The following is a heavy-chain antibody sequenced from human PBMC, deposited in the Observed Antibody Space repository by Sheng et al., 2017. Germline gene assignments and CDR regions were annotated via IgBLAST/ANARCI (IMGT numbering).Heavy chain of an antibody. D-gene: IGHD2-21*02. J-gene: IGHJ6*02. CDR3: ARETCGGDCYIYYYYYGMDV. V-gene: IGHV3-30*04. Sequence: QVQLVESGGGVVQPGRSLRLSCAASGFTFSSYAMHWVRQAPGKGLEWVAVISYDGSNKYYADSVKGRFTISRDNSKNTLYLQMNSLRAEDTAVYYCARETCGGDCYIYYYYYGMDVWGQGTTVTVSS. CDR2: ISYDGSNK. CDR1: GFTFSSYA.